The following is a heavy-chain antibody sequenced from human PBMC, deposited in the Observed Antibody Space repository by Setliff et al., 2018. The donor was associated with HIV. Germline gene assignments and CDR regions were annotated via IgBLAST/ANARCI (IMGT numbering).Heavy chain of an antibody. CDR1: GYTFTTYA. CDR2: INAGNGNT. Sequence: ASVKVSCKASGYTFTTYAMHWVRQAPGQRLEWMGWINAGNGNTKYSQKFQGRVTITRDTSASTAYVELSSLRSGGTAVYYCARNGGPYAGGALYYYYGMDVWGQGTTVTVSS. V-gene: IGHV1-3*01. J-gene: IGHJ6*02. D-gene: IGHD3-16*01. CDR3: ARNGGPYAGGALYYYYGMDV.